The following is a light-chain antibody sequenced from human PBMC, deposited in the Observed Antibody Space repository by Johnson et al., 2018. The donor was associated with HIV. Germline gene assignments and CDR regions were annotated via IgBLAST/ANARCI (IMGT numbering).Light chain of an antibody. J-gene: IGLJ1*01. CDR3: GTWETSLSAGGG. Sequence: QSILTQPPSVSAAPGQKVTISCSGSNSNIGKSSVSWYQQFPGTAPKLLIYDNDKRPSGIPDRFSGSRSGKSANLGIYGLQTGDEAAYYCGTWETSLSAGGGVGTGTRVTVL. V-gene: IGLV1-51*01. CDR2: DND. CDR1: NSNIGKSS.